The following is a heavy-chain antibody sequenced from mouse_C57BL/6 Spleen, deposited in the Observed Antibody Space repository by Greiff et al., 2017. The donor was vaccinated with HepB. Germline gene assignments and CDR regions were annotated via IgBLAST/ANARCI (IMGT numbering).Heavy chain of an antibody. V-gene: IGHV1-53*01. Sequence: VKLQESGTELVKPGASVKLSCKASGYTFTSYWMHWVKQRPGQGLEWIGNINPSNGGTNYNEKFKSKATLTVDKSSSTAYMQLSSLTSEDSAVYYCAREFEKRGTRDYWGQGTTLTVSS. CDR2: INPSNGGT. CDR3: AREFEKRGTRDY. CDR1: GYTFTSYW. J-gene: IGHJ2*01. D-gene: IGHD2-14*01.